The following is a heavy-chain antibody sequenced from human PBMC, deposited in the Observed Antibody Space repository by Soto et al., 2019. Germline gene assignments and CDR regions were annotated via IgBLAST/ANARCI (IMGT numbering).Heavy chain of an antibody. D-gene: IGHD2-2*01. J-gene: IGHJ5*02. CDR2: ISYSGNT. V-gene: IGHV4-59*01. Sequence: NPSETLSLTCTVSGASISSYYWNWIRQPPGKGLEWIGYISYSGNTNYNPSLKSRVSISVDTSKNQFSLKLISVTAADTAVYYCAKFCSTIDCTKGFDPWGQGTLVTVSS. CDR1: GASISSYY. CDR3: AKFCSTIDCTKGFDP.